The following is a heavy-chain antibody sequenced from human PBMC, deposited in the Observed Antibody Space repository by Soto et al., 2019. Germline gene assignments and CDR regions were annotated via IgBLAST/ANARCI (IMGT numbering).Heavy chain of an antibody. V-gene: IGHV1-69*13. J-gene: IGHJ4*02. CDR3: AREDVDTAMTIFDY. Sequence: SVKVSCKASGGTFSSYAISWVRQAPGQGLEWMGGIIPIFGTTNYAQKFQGRVTITADESTSTAYMELSSLRSEDTAVYYCAREDVDTAMTIFDYWGQGTLVTVSS. CDR2: IIPIFGTT. D-gene: IGHD5-18*01. CDR1: GGTFSSYA.